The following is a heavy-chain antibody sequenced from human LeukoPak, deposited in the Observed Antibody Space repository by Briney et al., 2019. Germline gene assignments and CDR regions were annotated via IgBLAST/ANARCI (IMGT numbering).Heavy chain of an antibody. D-gene: IGHD4-17*01. J-gene: IGHJ5*02. Sequence: PGGSLRLSCAASGFTFSSYAMSWVRQAPGKGLEWVSAISGGGGSTYYADSVKGRFTISRDNSKNTLYLQMNSLRAEDTAVYYCAKDRSDYGDYVNWFDPWGQGTLVTVSS. CDR3: AKDRSDYGDYVNWFDP. CDR2: ISGGGGST. CDR1: GFTFSSYA. V-gene: IGHV3-23*01.